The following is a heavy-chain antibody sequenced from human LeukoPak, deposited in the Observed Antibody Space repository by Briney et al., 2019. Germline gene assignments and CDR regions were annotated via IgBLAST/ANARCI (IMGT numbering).Heavy chain of an antibody. J-gene: IGHJ4*02. CDR1: GFSFSSYA. Sequence: GGSLRLSCSASGFSFSSYAMHWVRQAPGKGLEYVSAISSNGDSKYYADSVKGRFTISRDNSKNTLYLQMSSLRVEDTAVYYCVKVSSTVGATYFDYWGQGTLVTVSS. V-gene: IGHV3-64D*09. CDR3: VKVSSTVGATYFDY. D-gene: IGHD1-26*01. CDR2: ISSNGDSK.